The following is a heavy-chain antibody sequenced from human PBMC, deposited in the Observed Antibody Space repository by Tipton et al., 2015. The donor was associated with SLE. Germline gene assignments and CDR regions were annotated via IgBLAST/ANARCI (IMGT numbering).Heavy chain of an antibody. J-gene: IGHJ4*02. D-gene: IGHD4-17*01. V-gene: IGHV4-38-2*01. Sequence: TLSLTCAVSGYSLSSGYYWGWMRLPPGKGLEWIGSIYYSGSTYYNPSLKSRVTISVDTSKNQFSLKLSSVTAADTAVYYCARQDGDYPDYWGQGTLVTVSS. CDR1: GYSLSSGYY. CDR2: IYYSGST. CDR3: ARQDGDYPDY.